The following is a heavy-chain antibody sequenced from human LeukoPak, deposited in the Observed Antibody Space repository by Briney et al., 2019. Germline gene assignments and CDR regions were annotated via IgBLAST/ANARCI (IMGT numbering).Heavy chain of an antibody. J-gene: IGHJ5*02. CDR2: ISGSGGST. CDR3: AKDQKYSSSGFDT. V-gene: IGHV3-23*01. CDR1: GFTFSSYA. D-gene: IGHD6-6*01. Sequence: GGSLRLSCAASGFTFSSYAMSWVREAPGKGLEWVSAISGSGGSTYYADSVKGRFTISRDNSKNTLYLQMNSLRAEDTAVYYCAKDQKYSSSGFDTWGQGTLVTVSS.